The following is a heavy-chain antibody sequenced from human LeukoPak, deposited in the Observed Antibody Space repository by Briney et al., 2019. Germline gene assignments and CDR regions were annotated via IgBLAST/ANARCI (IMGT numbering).Heavy chain of an antibody. D-gene: IGHD3-10*01. CDR3: ARTAGVTSKWFGELSRPHYFDS. Sequence: SETLSLTCAVSGYSISSSNWWGWIRQPPGKGLEWIGYIYYSGSTNYNPSLKSRVTMSVDTSKNQFSLKLSSVTALDTAVYYCARTAGVTSKWFGELSRPHYFDSWGQETLVTVSS. CDR1: GYSISSSNW. CDR2: IYYSGST. J-gene: IGHJ4*02. V-gene: IGHV4-28*06.